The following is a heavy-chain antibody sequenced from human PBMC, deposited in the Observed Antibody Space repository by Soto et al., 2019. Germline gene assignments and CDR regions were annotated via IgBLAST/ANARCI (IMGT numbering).Heavy chain of an antibody. CDR1: GFTFSTYG. Sequence: GGSLRLSCAASGFTFSTYGMHWVRQAPDKGLEWVAVISYDGSNKYYADSVKGRFTISRDNSKNTLYLQMNSLRAEDTAVYYCAKGDYYGSGSYRPYYYYYMDVWGKGTTVTASS. CDR3: AKGDYYGSGSYRPYYYYYMDV. D-gene: IGHD3-10*01. CDR2: ISYDGSNK. V-gene: IGHV3-30*18. J-gene: IGHJ6*03.